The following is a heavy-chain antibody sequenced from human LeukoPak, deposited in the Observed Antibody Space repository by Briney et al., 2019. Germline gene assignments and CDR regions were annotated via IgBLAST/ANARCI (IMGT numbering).Heavy chain of an antibody. Sequence: GGSLRLSCAASGFTFSNYEMNWVRQAPGKGLEWVSFISSSGILVYYADSVKGRFTISRDNGKNSLFLQMDSLRVEDTAVYYCAKVSGSGWHFDHWGQGTLVTVSS. CDR1: GFTFSNYE. J-gene: IGHJ4*02. V-gene: IGHV3-48*03. D-gene: IGHD6-19*01. CDR2: ISSSGILV. CDR3: AKVSGSGWHFDH.